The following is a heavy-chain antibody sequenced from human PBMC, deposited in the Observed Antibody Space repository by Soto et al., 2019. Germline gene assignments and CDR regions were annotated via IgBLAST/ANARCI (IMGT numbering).Heavy chain of an antibody. J-gene: IGHJ5*02. CDR1: GGSFSGYY. CDR3: ALRVPTVTTGWFDP. CDR2: INHSGST. Sequence: SETLSLTCAVYGGSFSGYYWSWIRQPPGKGLEWIGEINHSGSTNYNPSLKSRVTISVDTSKNQFSLKLSSVTAADTAVYYCALRVPTVTTGWFDPWGQGTRVTVSS. D-gene: IGHD4-4*01. V-gene: IGHV4-34*01.